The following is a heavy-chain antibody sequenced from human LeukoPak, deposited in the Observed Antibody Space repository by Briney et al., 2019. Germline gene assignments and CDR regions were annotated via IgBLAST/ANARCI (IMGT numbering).Heavy chain of an antibody. CDR1: GGSISSSNW. V-gene: IGHV4-4*02. Sequence: SETLSLTCAVSGGSISSSNWWSWVRQPPGKGLEWIGEIYHSGSTNYNPSLKSRVTISVDKSKNQFSLKLSSVTAADTAVYYCAGAAYSGYDYYFDYWGQGTLVTVSS. D-gene: IGHD5-12*01. CDR2: IYHSGST. J-gene: IGHJ4*02. CDR3: AGAAYSGYDYYFDY.